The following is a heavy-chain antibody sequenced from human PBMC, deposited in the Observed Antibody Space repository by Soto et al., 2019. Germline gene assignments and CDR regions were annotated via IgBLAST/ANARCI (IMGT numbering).Heavy chain of an antibody. V-gene: IGHV4-30-2*01. Sequence: SETQSLTCTVSGGSIRSGGYSWSWIRQPPGKGLEWIGYIYHSGSTYYNPSLKSRVTISVDRSKNQFSLKLSSVTAADTAVYYCARARLYSNNWFDPWGQGTLVTVSS. D-gene: IGHD6-13*01. J-gene: IGHJ5*02. CDR3: ARARLYSNNWFDP. CDR2: IYHSGST. CDR1: GGSIRSGGYS.